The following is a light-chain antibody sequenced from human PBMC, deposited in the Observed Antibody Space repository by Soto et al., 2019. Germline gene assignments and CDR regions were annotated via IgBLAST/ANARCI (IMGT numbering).Light chain of an antibody. V-gene: IGKV4-1*01. J-gene: IGKJ5*01. CDR2: WAS. CDR3: QQYYSTPIT. Sequence: DNVMTQSPASLSVSLSERATINCKSSQSVLYSSNNKNYLAWYQQKPGQPPKLLIYWASTRESGVPDRFSGSGSGTDFTLTISSLQAEDVAVYYCQQYYSTPITFGQGTRLEIK. CDR1: QSVLYSSNNKNY.